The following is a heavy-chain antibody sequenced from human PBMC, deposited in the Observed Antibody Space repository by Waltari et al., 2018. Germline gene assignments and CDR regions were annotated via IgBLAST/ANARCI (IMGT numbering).Heavy chain of an antibody. CDR3: ARDGSSVTPARGAFDI. J-gene: IGHJ3*02. V-gene: IGHV4-61*02. Sequence: QVQLQESGPGLVKPSQTLSLTCTVSGGSISSGSYYWSWIRQPAGKGLEWIGRIFTSGSTNYNPSLKSRVTISVDTSKNQFSLKLSSVTAADTAVYYCARDGSSVTPARGAFDIWGQGTMVTVSS. CDR2: IFTSGST. D-gene: IGHD4-4*01. CDR1: GGSISSGSYY.